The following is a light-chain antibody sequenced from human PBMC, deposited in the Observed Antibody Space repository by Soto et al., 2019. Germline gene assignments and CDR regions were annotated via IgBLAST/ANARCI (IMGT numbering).Light chain of an antibody. CDR1: QGIGSW. J-gene: IGKJ1*01. Sequence: DIQMTQSPSSVSASVGDRVTITCRASQGIGSWLAWYQQKPGKAPNLLIYAASSLQSGVPSRFSGSGSGTDFTLTISSLQPEDFATYYCQQTNSFPRTFGQETKVEIK. CDR2: AAS. V-gene: IGKV1-12*01. CDR3: QQTNSFPRT.